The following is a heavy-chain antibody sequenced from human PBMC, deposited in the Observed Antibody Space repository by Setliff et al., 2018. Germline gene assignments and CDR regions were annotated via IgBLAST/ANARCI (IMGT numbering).Heavy chain of an antibody. Sequence: ASVKVSCKTSGYNFITLGINWVRQAPGQGLEWVGWISPYSGKTDYAQKFQDRVIMTIDSATTTAYMELKTPRSDDTAVYYCARGRGPDIVVTIPGDYWGQGTQVTVSS. CDR2: ISPYSGKT. J-gene: IGHJ4*02. D-gene: IGHD2-15*01. V-gene: IGHV1-18*01. CDR3: ARGRGPDIVVTIPGDY. CDR1: GYNFITLG.